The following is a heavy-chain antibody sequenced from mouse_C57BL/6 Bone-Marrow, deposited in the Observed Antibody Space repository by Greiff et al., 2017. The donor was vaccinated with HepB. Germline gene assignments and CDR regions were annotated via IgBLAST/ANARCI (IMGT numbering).Heavy chain of an antibody. CDR3: ARLPYYSKFYYAMDY. CDR1: GFTFSSYT. V-gene: IGHV5-9*01. Sequence: EVQVVESGGGLVKPGGSLKLSCAASGFTFSSYTMSWVRQTPEKRLEWVATISGGGGNTYYPDSVKGRFTISRDNAKNTLYLQMSSLRSEDTALYYCARLPYYSKFYYAMDYWGQGTSVTVSS. J-gene: IGHJ4*01. CDR2: ISGGGGNT. D-gene: IGHD2-5*01.